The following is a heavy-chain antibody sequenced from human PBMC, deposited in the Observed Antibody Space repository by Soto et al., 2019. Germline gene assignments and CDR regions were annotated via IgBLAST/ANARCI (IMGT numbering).Heavy chain of an antibody. J-gene: IGHJ4*02. D-gene: IGHD1-1*01. V-gene: IGHV1-8*01. CDR1: GYTFTSYD. CDR3: ARDKVVGATGN. Sequence: QVQLVQSGAEVKKPGASVKVSCKASGYTFTSYDISWVRQATGQGLEWMGWMNPNSGNTVYAQKFQGRVTMTRNTSISTAYMELSSLTSDDTAVYYCARDKVVGATGNWGQGTLVTVSS. CDR2: MNPNSGNT.